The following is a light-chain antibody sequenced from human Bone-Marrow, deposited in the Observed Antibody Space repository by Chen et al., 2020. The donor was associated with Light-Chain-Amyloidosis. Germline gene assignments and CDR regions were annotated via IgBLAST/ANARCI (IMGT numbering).Light chain of an antibody. CDR1: SSDVGGDNH. CDR2: EVT. CDR3: SSYAITNTLV. Sequence: QSALTQPASVSGSPGQSITISCTGTSSDVGGDNHVSWYQQHPDKAPQLMIYEVTNRPSWVPDRFSGYKSDSAASLTISGLQTEDEADYFCSSYAITNTLVFGSGTRVTVL. V-gene: IGLV2-14*01. J-gene: IGLJ1*01.